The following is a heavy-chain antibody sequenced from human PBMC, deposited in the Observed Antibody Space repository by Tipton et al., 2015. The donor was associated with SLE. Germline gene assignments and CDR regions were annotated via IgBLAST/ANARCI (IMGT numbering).Heavy chain of an antibody. CDR1: GFSFSDNG. CDR2: IRYDGSKT. D-gene: IGHD3-3*01. Sequence: QVQLVQSRGGVVQPGGSLRLSCAASGFSFSDNGMHWVRQAPGKGLEWVAFIRYDGSKTDYADSVKGRFTISRDNSKNTLYLQMNSLRAEDTAVYYCAKDRAHSTIVGVVRFDCWGQGTLLTVSS. J-gene: IGHJ4*02. CDR3: AKDRAHSTIVGVVRFDC. V-gene: IGHV3-30*02.